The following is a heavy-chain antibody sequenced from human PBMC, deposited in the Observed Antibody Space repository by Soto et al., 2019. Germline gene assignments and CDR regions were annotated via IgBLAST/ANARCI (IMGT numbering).Heavy chain of an antibody. J-gene: IGHJ4*02. D-gene: IGHD4-17*01. V-gene: IGHV1-69*02. CDR1: GGTFSSYT. CDR2: IIPILGIA. Sequence: QVQLVHSGAEVKKPGSSVKVSCKASGGTFSSYTISWVRQAPGQGLEWMGRIIPILGIANYAQKFQGRVTITADKSTSTAYMELSSLRSEDTAVYYCARTRYGDTYYFDYWGQGTLVTVSS. CDR3: ARTRYGDTYYFDY.